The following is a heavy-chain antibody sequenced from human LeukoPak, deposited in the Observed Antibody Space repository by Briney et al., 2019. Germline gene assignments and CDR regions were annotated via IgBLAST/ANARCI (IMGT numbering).Heavy chain of an antibody. Sequence: ASVKVSCKASGYTFTSYGISWVRQAPGQGLEWMGWISAYNGNTNYAQKLQGRVTMTTHTSTSTAYLELRSLRSDDTAVYYCARGCGGDCYSDVSFYYYYGMDVWGQGTPVTVSS. CDR3: ARGCGGDCYSDVSFYYYYGMDV. D-gene: IGHD2-21*02. CDR2: ISAYNGNT. V-gene: IGHV1-18*01. CDR1: GYTFTSYG. J-gene: IGHJ6*02.